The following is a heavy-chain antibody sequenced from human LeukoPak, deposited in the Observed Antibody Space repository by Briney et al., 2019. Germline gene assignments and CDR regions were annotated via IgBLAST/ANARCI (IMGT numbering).Heavy chain of an antibody. Sequence: ASVKVSCKASGFTFTGYYMHWVRQAPGQGLEWMGWVNPNSGGTKYAQKFQGRVSMTSDTSISTAYMELSRLTSDDTAVYYCARDWVGYYGSGSGGDWFDPWGQGTLVTVSS. CDR1: GFTFTGYY. D-gene: IGHD3-10*01. CDR3: ARDWVGYYGSGSGGDWFDP. CDR2: VNPNSGGT. J-gene: IGHJ5*02. V-gene: IGHV1-2*02.